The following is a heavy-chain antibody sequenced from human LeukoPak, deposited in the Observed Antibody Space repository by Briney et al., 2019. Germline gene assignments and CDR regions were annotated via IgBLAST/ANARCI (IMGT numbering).Heavy chain of an antibody. J-gene: IGHJ4*02. V-gene: IGHV3-23*01. Sequence: PGGSLRLSCAASGFTFSSSPMSWVRQAPGKGLQWVSGITGRGGNTYYADSVEGRFTISRDNSKNTLSLQMDSLRAEDTAVYYCARDRAASDYWGQGTLVTVSS. CDR3: ARDRAASDY. CDR2: ITGRGGNT. D-gene: IGHD6-25*01. CDR1: GFTFSSSP.